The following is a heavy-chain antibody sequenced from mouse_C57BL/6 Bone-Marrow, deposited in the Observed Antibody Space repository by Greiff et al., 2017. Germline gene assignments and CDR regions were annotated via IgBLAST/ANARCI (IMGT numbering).Heavy chain of an antibody. CDR1: GFTFSDYG. CDR3: ARQGYYAMDY. Sequence: EVMLVESGGGLVKPGGSLKLSCAASGFTFSDYGMHWVRQAPEKGLEWVAYISSGSSTIYYADTVKGRFTISRDNAKNTLFLQMTSLWSEDTAMYYCARQGYYAMDYWGQGTSVTVSS. J-gene: IGHJ4*01. CDR2: ISSGSSTI. V-gene: IGHV5-17*01.